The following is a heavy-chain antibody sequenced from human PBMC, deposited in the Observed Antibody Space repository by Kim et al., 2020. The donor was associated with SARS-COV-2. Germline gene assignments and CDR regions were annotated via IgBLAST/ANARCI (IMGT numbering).Heavy chain of an antibody. J-gene: IGHJ4*02. D-gene: IGHD3-16*01. V-gene: IGHV1-3*01. CDR2: GNGNK. CDR3: LGGFYFDY. Sequence: GNGNKIYSPQFQGRVTFTTDTSASTAYMELSFLRSEDSAVYYCLGGFYFDYWGQGTLVTVSS.